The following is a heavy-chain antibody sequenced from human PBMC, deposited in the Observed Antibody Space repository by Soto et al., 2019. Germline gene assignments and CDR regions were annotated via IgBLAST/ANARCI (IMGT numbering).Heavy chain of an antibody. CDR2: SNPNSGNP. J-gene: IGHJ3*02. Sequence: QVQLVQSGAEVKKPGASVTVSCKASGYTLSDSYIQWVRQAPGKGLGGMGWSNPNSGNPNYAQKFQGRVTMSRDTSINTAYMELRWLRSEDTAVYYCTREGGGIAAAGAGNDAFDIWGQGTKVTVSS. CDR1: GYTLSDSY. V-gene: IGHV1-2*02. CDR3: TREGGGIAAAGAGNDAFDI. D-gene: IGHD6-13*01.